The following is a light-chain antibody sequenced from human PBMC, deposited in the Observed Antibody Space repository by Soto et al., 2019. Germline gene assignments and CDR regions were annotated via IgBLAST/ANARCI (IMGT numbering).Light chain of an antibody. Sequence: DIQMTQSPSSLSASVGDRVIITCRASQNINNFLTWYQRKPGKAPNLLIYDASIFQSGVPSRFSGSGSGTDFTLTISSLQPEDFSTYYCQQSYTTPWTFGQGTKVEIK. J-gene: IGKJ1*01. V-gene: IGKV1-39*01. CDR3: QQSYTTPWT. CDR1: QNINNF. CDR2: DAS.